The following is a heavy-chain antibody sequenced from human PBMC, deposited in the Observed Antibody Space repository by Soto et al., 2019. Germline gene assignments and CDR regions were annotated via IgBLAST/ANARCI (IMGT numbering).Heavy chain of an antibody. CDR2: ISGSGHAT. J-gene: IGHJ4*02. CDR3: AKGRYFDSSGGCANY. V-gene: IGHV3-23*01. Sequence: EVRLLESGGGSVPPGASARLSCPTSEFMFDNYAMSWVRQSSARGLEWVAGISGSGHATYNTQAVWGRFTISRDKSKYTVFLHMNNLRTEDTAIYYCAKGRYFDSSGGCANYWGLGTLVTVSS. D-gene: IGHD3-22*01. CDR1: EFMFDNYA.